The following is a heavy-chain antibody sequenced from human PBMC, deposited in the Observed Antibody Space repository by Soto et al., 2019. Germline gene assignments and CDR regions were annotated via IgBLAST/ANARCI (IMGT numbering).Heavy chain of an antibody. J-gene: IGHJ3*02. D-gene: IGHD4-17*01. V-gene: IGHV3-7*01. CDR3: ARSDYGAFDI. Sequence: EVQLVESGGGLVQPGGSLRLSCAASGFTFSSLWMSWVRQAPGKGLEWVANIKQDGSEKYYVDSVKGRFTISRDNAKNSLYLQMNSLRAEDTAVYYCARSDYGAFDIWGQGTMVSVSS. CDR1: GFTFSSLW. CDR2: IKQDGSEK.